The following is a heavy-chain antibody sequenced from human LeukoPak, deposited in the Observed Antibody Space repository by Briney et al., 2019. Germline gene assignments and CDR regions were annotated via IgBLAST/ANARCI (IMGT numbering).Heavy chain of an antibody. Sequence: GESLEISCKGSGYSFTSYWIGWVRQMPGKGLGGMGIIYPWDSDTRYSPSFQGQVTISADQSISTAYLQWSSVKASDTAMYYCARQQLVPPYFDYWGQGTLVTVSS. CDR2: IYPWDSDT. J-gene: IGHJ4*02. CDR1: GYSFTSYW. V-gene: IGHV5-51*01. CDR3: ARQQLVPPYFDY. D-gene: IGHD6-13*01.